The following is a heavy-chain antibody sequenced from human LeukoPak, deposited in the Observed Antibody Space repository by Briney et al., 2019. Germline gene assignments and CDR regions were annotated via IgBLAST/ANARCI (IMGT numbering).Heavy chain of an antibody. J-gene: IGHJ3*02. CDR1: GFTFSSYS. CDR3: AKASSRSFSSGYYGNAFDI. CDR2: ISWASGSI. D-gene: IGHD6-19*01. V-gene: IGHV3-9*03. Sequence: GGSLRLSCAASGFTFSSYSMNWVRLAPGKGLEWVAGISWASGSIGYADSAKGRFTISRDNAKNSLYLQMNSLRAEDMALYYCAKASSRSFSSGYYGNAFDIWGQGTMVTVSS.